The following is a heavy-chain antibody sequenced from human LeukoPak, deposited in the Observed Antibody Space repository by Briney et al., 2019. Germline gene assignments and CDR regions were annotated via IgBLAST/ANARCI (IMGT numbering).Heavy chain of an antibody. CDR1: GFTFSNYW. Sequence: GGSLRPSCAASGFTFSNYWMHWVRQAPGKGLVWVSRINGDGSRTNYADSVKGRFTISRDNAKNTLYLQMSILRVEDTALYYCARDFGAPAPWGQGTLVTVSS. CDR3: ARDFGAPAP. V-gene: IGHV3-74*01. CDR2: INGDGSRT. D-gene: IGHD3-3*01. J-gene: IGHJ5*02.